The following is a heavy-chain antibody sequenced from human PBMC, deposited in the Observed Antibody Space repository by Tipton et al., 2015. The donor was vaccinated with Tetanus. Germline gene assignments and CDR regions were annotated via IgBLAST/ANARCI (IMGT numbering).Heavy chain of an antibody. D-gene: IGHD3-3*02. V-gene: IGHV4-39*02. CDR2: VFDSGTS. CDR3: ARERIEAFYYYGLDV. J-gene: IGHJ6*02. CDR1: GGSISNSEYY. Sequence: GLVKPSETLSLTCSLSGGSISNSEYYWAWIRQPPGKGLEWIGSVFDSGTSYYNPSLKSRVTISVDTSKNHFSLRLSSVTAADTAVYYCARERIEAFYYYGLDVWGQGTTVTVSS.